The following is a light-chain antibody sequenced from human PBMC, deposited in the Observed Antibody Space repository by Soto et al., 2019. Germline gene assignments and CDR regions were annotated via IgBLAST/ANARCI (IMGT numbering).Light chain of an antibody. CDR1: QRVRSSS. J-gene: IGKJ1*01. V-gene: IGKV3-20*01. CDR2: GAS. CDR3: QQYGNSPRT. Sequence: ETVLTQSPGTLSLSPGERATLSCRASQRVRSSSLACYQQKPGQAPRLLIYGASSRATGIPDRFRGSGSGTDVTLTISRLEPEDFAVYYCQQYGNSPRTFGQGTKVEIK.